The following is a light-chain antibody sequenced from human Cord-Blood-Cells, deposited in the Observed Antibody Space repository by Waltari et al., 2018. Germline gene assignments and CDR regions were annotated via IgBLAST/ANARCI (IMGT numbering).Light chain of an antibody. J-gene: IGKJ1*01. Sequence: EIVLTQSPGTLSLSPGERAPLSCRASQSVSSSYLAWYQQKPGQAPRLLIYGASSRATVIPDRFSSSGSATDFTLTISRLEPEDFAVYYCQQYGSSPLTFSQGTKVEIK. V-gene: IGKV3-20*01. CDR1: QSVSSSY. CDR3: QQYGSSPLT. CDR2: GAS.